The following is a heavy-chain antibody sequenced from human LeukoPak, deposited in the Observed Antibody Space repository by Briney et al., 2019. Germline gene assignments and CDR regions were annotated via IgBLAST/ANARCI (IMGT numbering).Heavy chain of an antibody. CDR2: INHSGSS. D-gene: IGHD6-19*01. Sequence: SETLSLTCAVYGGSFSGYYWSWIRQPPGRGLEWIGEINHSGSSNYNPSLKSRVTISVDTSKNQFSLKLSSVTAADTAVYYCARGLFVGGIAVAGQFDPWGQGTLVTVSS. CDR1: GGSFSGYY. CDR3: ARGLFVGGIAVAGQFDP. J-gene: IGHJ5*02. V-gene: IGHV4-34*01.